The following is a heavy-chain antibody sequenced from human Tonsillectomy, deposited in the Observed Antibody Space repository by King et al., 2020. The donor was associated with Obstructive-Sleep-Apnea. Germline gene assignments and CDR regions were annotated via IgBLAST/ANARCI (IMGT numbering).Heavy chain of an antibody. J-gene: IGHJ5*02. CDR1: GVSISSSSYY. V-gene: IGHV4-39*07. Sequence: QLQESGPGLVKPSETLSLTCTVSGVSISSSSYYWGWIRQPPGKGLEWIGSIYSSGSTYYNPSLKSRVTISVDTSKYQFSLKLSSVTAADTAVYYCARVGIVGPKARPSWFDPWGQGTLVTVSS. D-gene: IGHD1-26*01. CDR2: IYSSGST. CDR3: ARVGIVGPKARPSWFDP.